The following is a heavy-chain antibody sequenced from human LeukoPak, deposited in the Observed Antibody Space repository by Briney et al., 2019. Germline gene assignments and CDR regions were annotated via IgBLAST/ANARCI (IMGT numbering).Heavy chain of an antibody. CDR3: ARSITIFGLVY. J-gene: IGHJ4*02. D-gene: IGHD3/OR15-3a*01. Sequence: SETLSLTCTVSGGSMSSGSYYWSWIRQPAGKGLEWIGRIYTSGSTNYNPSLKSRVTISVDTSKNQFSLKLSSVTAADTAVYYCARSITIFGLVYWGQGTLVTVSS. CDR1: GGSMSSGSYY. CDR2: IYTSGST. V-gene: IGHV4-61*02.